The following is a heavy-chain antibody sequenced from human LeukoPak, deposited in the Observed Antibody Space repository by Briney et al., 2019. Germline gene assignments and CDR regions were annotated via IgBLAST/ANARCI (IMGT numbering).Heavy chain of an antibody. CDR1: GFTFSSYG. CDR3: AIDHYGDYGGY. D-gene: IGHD4-17*01. Sequence: PGRSLRLSCAASGFTFSSYGMHWVRQAPAKGLEWVAVIWYDGSNKYYADSVKGRFTISRDNSKNTLYLQMNSLRAEDTAVYYCAIDHYGDYGGYWGQGTLVTVSS. V-gene: IGHV3-33*01. J-gene: IGHJ4*02. CDR2: IWYDGSNK.